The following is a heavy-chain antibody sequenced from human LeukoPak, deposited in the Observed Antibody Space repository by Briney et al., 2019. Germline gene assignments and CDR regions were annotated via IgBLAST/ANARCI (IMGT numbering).Heavy chain of an antibody. D-gene: IGHD5-18*01. Sequence: SETLSLTCTVSGVSISSGDYYWGWIRQPPGKGLEWIGSFYYSGSTYYNPPLKSRVSISKDTSNNQFSLKLISVTAADTAVYYCARHRTAINRYGPYDAFDIWGQGTMVTVSS. CDR3: ARHRTAINRYGPYDAFDI. CDR2: FYYSGST. J-gene: IGHJ3*02. V-gene: IGHV4-39*01. CDR1: GVSISSGDYY.